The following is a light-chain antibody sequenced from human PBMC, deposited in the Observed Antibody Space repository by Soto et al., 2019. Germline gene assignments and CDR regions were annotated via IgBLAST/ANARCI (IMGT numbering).Light chain of an antibody. CDR1: SGSIASSY. CDR3: QSYDSSNPWV. Sequence: NFMLTQPHSVSESPGKTVTISCTRSSGSIASSYVQWYQQRPGSSPTTVIYEDNQRPSGVPDRFSGSIDSSSNSASLTISGLKTEDEADYYCQSYDSSNPWVFGGGTKVTVL. CDR2: EDN. J-gene: IGLJ3*02. V-gene: IGLV6-57*01.